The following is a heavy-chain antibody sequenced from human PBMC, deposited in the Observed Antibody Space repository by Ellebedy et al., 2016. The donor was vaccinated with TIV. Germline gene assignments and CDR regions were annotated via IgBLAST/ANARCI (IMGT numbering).Heavy chain of an antibody. CDR3: ARDRYYNILTGYYHVYWFDP. Sequence: ASVKVSCKASGYTFTGYYMHWVRQAPGQGLEWMGWINPNSGGTNYAQKFQGRVTMTRDTSISTAYMELSRLRSDDTAVYYCARDRYYNILTGYYHVYWFDPWGQGTLVTVSS. CDR2: INPNSGGT. CDR1: GYTFTGYY. J-gene: IGHJ5*02. V-gene: IGHV1-2*02. D-gene: IGHD3-9*01.